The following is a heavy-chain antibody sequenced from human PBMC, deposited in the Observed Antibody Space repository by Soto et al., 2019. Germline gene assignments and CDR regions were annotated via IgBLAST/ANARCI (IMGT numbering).Heavy chain of an antibody. CDR1: GFTFSSDW. D-gene: IGHD6-13*01. CDR2: IKQDGSEK. J-gene: IGHJ6*02. V-gene: IGHV3-7*03. CDR3: ARGLRTGIAAAEDV. Sequence: GGSLRLSCAASGFTFSSDWMSWVRQAPGKGLEWVANIKQDGSEKYYVDSVKGRFTISRDNAKNSLYLQMNSLRAEDTAVYYCARGLRTGIAAAEDVWGQGTTVTVSS.